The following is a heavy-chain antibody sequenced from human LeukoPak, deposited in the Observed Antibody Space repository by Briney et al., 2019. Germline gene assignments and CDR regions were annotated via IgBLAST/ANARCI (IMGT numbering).Heavy chain of an antibody. J-gene: IGHJ4*02. Sequence: SETLSLTCTVSGSSISSDYYWGWIRQPPGKGLEWIGSIYDSGSAYYNPSLKSRVVISADPSKSQFSLKLTSVTAADTAVYYCARCYYDISVYYFDSWGQGSLVTVSS. CDR2: IYDSGSA. V-gene: IGHV4-38-2*02. CDR3: ARCYYDISVYYFDS. CDR1: GSSISSDYY. D-gene: IGHD3-22*01.